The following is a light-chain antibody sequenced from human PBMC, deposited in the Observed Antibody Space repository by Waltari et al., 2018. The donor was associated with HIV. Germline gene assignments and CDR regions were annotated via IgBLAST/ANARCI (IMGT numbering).Light chain of an antibody. CDR1: TAPNIPSHD. Sequence: SVLSQPPSASGTPGQRPPISRSAITAPNIPSHDVRWFRQVPGAAPRLLTYQTDRRPSWVTDRFSGSKSGTSASLVISGLRSEDEAHYYCAAWDDSLSGEVCGARTKVIVL. J-gene: IGLJ1*01. V-gene: IGLV1-47*01. CDR2: QTD. CDR3: AAWDDSLSGEV.